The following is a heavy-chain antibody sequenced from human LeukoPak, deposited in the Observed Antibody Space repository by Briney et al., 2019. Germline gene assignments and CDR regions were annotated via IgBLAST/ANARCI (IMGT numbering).Heavy chain of an antibody. Sequence: GGSLRLSCAASGFTLSSYSMNWVRQAPGKGLEWVSSISSSSIYIYYADSVKGRFTISRDNAKNSLYLQMNSLRAEDTAVYYCAELGITMIGGVWGKGTTVTISS. CDR2: ISSSSIYI. V-gene: IGHV3-21*01. CDR1: GFTLSSYS. CDR3: AELGITMIGGV. J-gene: IGHJ6*04. D-gene: IGHD3-10*02.